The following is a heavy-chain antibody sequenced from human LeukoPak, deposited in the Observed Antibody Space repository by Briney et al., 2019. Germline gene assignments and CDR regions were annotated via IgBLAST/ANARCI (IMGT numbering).Heavy chain of an antibody. CDR3: AKSGGYGLIDC. Sequence: SETLSLTCTVSGGSISSSSYYWGWIRQPPGKGLEWIGNIYYSGSTYYNESLESRVTISIDTSKNQFSLKLNSVTAADTAMYYCAKSGGYGLIDCWGQGTLVTVSS. V-gene: IGHV4-39*01. D-gene: IGHD1-26*01. J-gene: IGHJ4*02. CDR1: GGSISSSSYY. CDR2: IYYSGST.